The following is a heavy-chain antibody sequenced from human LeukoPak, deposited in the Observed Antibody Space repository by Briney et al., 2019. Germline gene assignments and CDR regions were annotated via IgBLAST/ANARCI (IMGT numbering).Heavy chain of an antibody. CDR3: ARQGNWDAGFFDP. CDR2: IYHSGST. J-gene: IGHJ5*02. D-gene: IGHD1-26*01. Sequence: SETLSLTCAVSGYSISSGYYWGWIRQPPGKGLEWIGSIYHSGSTYYNPSLKSRVTISVDTSKHQFSLKLSSVTAADTAVYYCARQGNWDAGFFDPWGQGTLVTVSS. V-gene: IGHV4-38-2*01. CDR1: GYSISSGYY.